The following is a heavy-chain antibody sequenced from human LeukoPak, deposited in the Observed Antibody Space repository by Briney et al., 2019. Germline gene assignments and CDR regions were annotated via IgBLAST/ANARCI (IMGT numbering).Heavy chain of an antibody. CDR1: GGSISSDCCY. CDR3: AKHVITDGSGYYYFDS. CDR2: FYYTGTT. J-gene: IGHJ4*02. D-gene: IGHD3-22*01. V-gene: IGHV4-39*01. Sequence: SETPSLTCTVSGGSISSDCCYWGWIRQPPGKGPEWIGGFYYTGTTYYSPSLKSRITISANTSKNQFSLRLSSVTAADTAVYYCAKHVITDGSGYYYFDSWGQGTLVTVSS.